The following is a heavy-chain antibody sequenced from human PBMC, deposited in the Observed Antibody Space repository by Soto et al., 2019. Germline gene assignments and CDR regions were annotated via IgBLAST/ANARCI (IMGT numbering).Heavy chain of an antibody. Sequence: GGSLEISRKGAGYSGTSRWISGGRQMPGGGLEWMGRIDPRDSYTTYSPSFQGHVTISVDKSIRTAYLQWGSLKASDTAMYYCARLYCTSSTCDSWFDPWGQGTLVTVS. J-gene: IGHJ5*02. CDR2: IDPRDSYT. D-gene: IGHD2-2*01. CDR1: GYSGTSRW. CDR3: ARLYCTSSTCDSWFDP. V-gene: IGHV5-10-1*01.